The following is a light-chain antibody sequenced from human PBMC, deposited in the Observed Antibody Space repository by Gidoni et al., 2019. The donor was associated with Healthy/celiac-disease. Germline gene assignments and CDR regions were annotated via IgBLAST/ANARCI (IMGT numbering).Light chain of an antibody. CDR1: QSISSY. Sequence: DIQMTQSPSSLSASVGDRVTITCRASQSISSYLNWYQQKPGKAPKLLIYAASSLPSGVPSRFRGSGSGTDFTLTISSLQPEDFSTYYCQQSYSTPPYTFGQGTKLDIK. CDR2: AAS. J-gene: IGKJ2*01. V-gene: IGKV1-39*01. CDR3: QQSYSTPPYT.